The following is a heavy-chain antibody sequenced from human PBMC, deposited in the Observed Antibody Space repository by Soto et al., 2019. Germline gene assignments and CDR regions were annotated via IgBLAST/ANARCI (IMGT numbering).Heavy chain of an antibody. V-gene: IGHV1-18*01. CDR1: GYTFTSYG. CDR3: ARLLSPPNYGDPDHYYYYGMDV. Sequence: QVQLVQSGAEVKKPGASVKVSCKASGYTFTSYGISWVRQAPGQGLEWMGWISAYNGNTNYAQKLQGRVTMTTDTPTSTAYMELRSLRSDDTAVYYCARLLSPPNYGDPDHYYYYGMDVWGQGTTVTVSS. CDR2: ISAYNGNT. J-gene: IGHJ6*02. D-gene: IGHD4-17*01.